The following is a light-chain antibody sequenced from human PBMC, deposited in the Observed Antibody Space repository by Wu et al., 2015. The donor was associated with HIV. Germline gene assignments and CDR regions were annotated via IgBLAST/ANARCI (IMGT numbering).Light chain of an antibody. V-gene: IGKV3-11*01. J-gene: IGKJ3*01. CDR3: QQRSTWPPHFT. Sequence: EIVLTQSPGTLSLFPGERATLSCRASQSVSSSNLVWYQQKPGQSPRLLIYGASNRAIGIPARFSGSGSGTDFILTITSLEPEDFAIYYCQQRSTWPPHFTFGPGTKVDLK. CDR2: GAS. CDR1: QSVSSSN.